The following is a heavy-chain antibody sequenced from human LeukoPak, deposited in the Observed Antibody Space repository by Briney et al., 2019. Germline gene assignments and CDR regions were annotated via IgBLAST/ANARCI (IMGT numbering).Heavy chain of an antibody. CDR1: GFTFSSYA. D-gene: IGHD6-13*01. CDR3: AKDLGSSSWSYYYYGMDV. CDR2: ISGSGGST. Sequence: PSGGSLRLSCAASGFTFSSYAMSWVRQAPGKGLGWVSAISGSGGSTYYADSVKGRFTISRDNSKNTLYLQMNSLRAEDTAVYYCAKDLGSSSWSYYYYGMDVWGQGTTVTVSS. V-gene: IGHV3-23*01. J-gene: IGHJ6*02.